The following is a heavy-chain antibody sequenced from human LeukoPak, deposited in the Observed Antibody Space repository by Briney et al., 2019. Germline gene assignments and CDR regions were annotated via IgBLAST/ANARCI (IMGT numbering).Heavy chain of an antibody. CDR2: IIPIFGTA. CDR1: GGTFSSYA. CDR3: ARDPYDTPFKDNGTTGGDY. J-gene: IGHJ4*02. Sequence: SVKVSCKASGGTFSSYAISWVRQAPGQGLEWMGGIIPIFGTANYAQKFQGGVTITADESTSTAYTELSSLRSEDTAVYYCARDPYDTPFKDNGTTGGDYWGQGTLVTVSS. V-gene: IGHV1-69*13. D-gene: IGHD3-9*01.